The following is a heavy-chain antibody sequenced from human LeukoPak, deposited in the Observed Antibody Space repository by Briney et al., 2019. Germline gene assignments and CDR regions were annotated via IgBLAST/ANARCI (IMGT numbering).Heavy chain of an antibody. D-gene: IGHD5-18*01. J-gene: IGHJ4*02. CDR1: GYTLTELS. CDR2: FDPEDGET. V-gene: IGHV1-24*01. Sequence: GASVNVSCKVSGYTLTELSMHWVRQAPGKGLEWMGGFDPEDGETIYAQKFQGRVTMTEDTSTDTAYMELSSLRSEDTAVYYCATDSAMGTGQAYSNYFDYWGQGTLVTVSS. CDR3: ATDSAMGTGQAYSNYFDY.